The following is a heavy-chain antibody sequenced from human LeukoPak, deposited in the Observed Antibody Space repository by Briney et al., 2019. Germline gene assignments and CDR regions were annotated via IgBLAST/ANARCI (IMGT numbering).Heavy chain of an antibody. CDR2: ISSSSSYI. CDR3: ARHLGWYADYYYYGMDV. V-gene: IGHV3-21*01. CDR1: GFTFSSYS. Sequence: GGSLRLSCAASGFTFSSYSMNWVRQAPGKGLEWVSSISSSSSYIYYADSVKGRFTISRDNAKNSLYLQMNSLRAEDTAVYYCARHLGWYADYYYYGMDVWAKGPRSPSP. D-gene: IGHD6-19*01. J-gene: IGHJ6*02.